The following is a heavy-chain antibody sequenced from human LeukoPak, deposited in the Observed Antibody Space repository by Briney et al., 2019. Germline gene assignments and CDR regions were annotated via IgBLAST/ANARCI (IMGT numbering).Heavy chain of an antibody. CDR3: AKDKWIHLWQTFDY. CDR1: RFTFSGYG. D-gene: IGHD5-18*01. V-gene: IGHV3-23*01. CDR2: ISGSGGNT. J-gene: IGHJ4*02. Sequence: TGGSLRLSCAASRFTFSGYGMSWVRQAPGKGLEWVSAISGSGGNTYYADSVKGRFTISRDNSKNTLYLQMNSLRAEDTAVYYCAKDKWIHLWQTFDYWGQGTLVTVSS.